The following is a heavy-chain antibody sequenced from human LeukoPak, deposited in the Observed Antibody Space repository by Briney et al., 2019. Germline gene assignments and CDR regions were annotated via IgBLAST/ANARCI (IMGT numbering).Heavy chain of an antibody. CDR1: GGSISSYY. D-gene: IGHD6-19*01. CDR2: IYYSGCT. CDR3: ARSGSGWYVGEFDY. Sequence: SETLSLTCTVSGGSISSYYWSWIRQPPGKGLEWIGYIYYSGCTNYNPSLKSRVTISVDTSKNQFSLKLSSVTAADTAVYYCARSGSGWYVGEFDYWGQGTLVTVSS. V-gene: IGHV4-59*01. J-gene: IGHJ4*02.